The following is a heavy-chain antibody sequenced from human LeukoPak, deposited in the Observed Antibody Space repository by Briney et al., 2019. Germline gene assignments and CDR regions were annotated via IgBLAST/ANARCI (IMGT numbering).Heavy chain of an antibody. CDR2: ISNNGGTT. J-gene: IGHJ4*02. Sequence: GGSLRLSCAASGFTFSSYAMSWVRQAPGKGLEWVSAISNNGGTTYYADSVKGRFTFSRDNSKNTLYLQMNSLRAEDTAVYYCAVNWNLDYWGQGTLVTVSS. CDR3: AVNWNLDY. CDR1: GFTFSSYA. D-gene: IGHD1-1*01. V-gene: IGHV3-23*01.